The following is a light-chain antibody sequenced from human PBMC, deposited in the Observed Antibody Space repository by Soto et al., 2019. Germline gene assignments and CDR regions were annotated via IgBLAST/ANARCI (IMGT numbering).Light chain of an antibody. V-gene: IGKV3-20*01. CDR1: QSVSSGY. J-gene: IGKJ5*01. CDR3: QESSSSPSIR. Sequence: SISQSVSSGYLAWYQQKPGQAPRLLIYGASTRATGIPDRFSGSGSGTDVNLTILRLGPEDFAVYYCQESSSSPSIRVGPGTRLEIK. CDR2: GAS.